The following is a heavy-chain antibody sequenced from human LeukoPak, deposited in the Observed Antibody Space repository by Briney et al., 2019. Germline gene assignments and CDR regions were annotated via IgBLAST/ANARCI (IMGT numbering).Heavy chain of an antibody. CDR1: GFTFSSYG. CDR3: ARDAGRTVTTRGEIDY. Sequence: GGSLRLSCAVSGFTFSSYGMHWVRQAPGKGLEWVAVIWYGGSNKYYADSVKGRFTISRDNSKNTLYLQMNSLRAEDTAVYYCARDAGRTVTTRGEIDYWGQGTLVTVSS. J-gene: IGHJ4*02. V-gene: IGHV3-33*08. D-gene: IGHD4-17*01. CDR2: IWYGGSNK.